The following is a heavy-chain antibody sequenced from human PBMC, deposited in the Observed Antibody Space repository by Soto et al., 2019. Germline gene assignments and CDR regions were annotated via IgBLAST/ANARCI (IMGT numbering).Heavy chain of an antibody. V-gene: IGHV4-59*13. J-gene: IGHJ3*02. CDR2: IYYGGST. Sequence: LEARCLTWTVSGGPICGYYWNGIRQSPGKGLEWLGNIYYGGSTLYNPSLKSRVTISLDTSKNQFSLKVTSVTPADTAVYFCARVGQSIAARRGFDIWGQGTMVTVSS. CDR3: ARVGQSIAARRGFDI. CDR1: GGPICGYY. D-gene: IGHD6-6*01.